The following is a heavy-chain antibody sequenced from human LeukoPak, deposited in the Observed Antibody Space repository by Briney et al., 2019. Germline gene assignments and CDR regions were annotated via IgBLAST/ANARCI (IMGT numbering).Heavy chain of an antibody. J-gene: IGHJ4*02. D-gene: IGHD2-21*02. Sequence: ASVKVSCKASGFTFTNSAMQWVRQARGQRLKWIGWIVVGSGNTNYAQKFQERVTITRDMSTSTAYMELSSLRSEDTAVYYCAGYCGGDCLYDYWGQGTLVTVSP. CDR1: GFTFTNSA. CDR3: AGYCGGDCLYDY. CDR2: IVVGSGNT. V-gene: IGHV1-58*02.